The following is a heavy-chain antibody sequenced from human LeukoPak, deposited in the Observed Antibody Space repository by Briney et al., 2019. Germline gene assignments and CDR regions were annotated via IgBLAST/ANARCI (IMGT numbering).Heavy chain of an antibody. CDR1: GYTFTSYD. Sequence: ASVKVSCKASGYTFTSYDINWVRQATGQGLEWMGWMNPNSGNTGYAQKFQGRVTMTRNTSISTAYMELSSLRSEDTAVYYCARGPPPVRGVIIGHYYYGMDVWGQGTTVTVSS. D-gene: IGHD3-10*01. CDR3: ARGPPPVRGVIIGHYYYGMDV. CDR2: MNPNSGNT. V-gene: IGHV1-8*01. J-gene: IGHJ6*02.